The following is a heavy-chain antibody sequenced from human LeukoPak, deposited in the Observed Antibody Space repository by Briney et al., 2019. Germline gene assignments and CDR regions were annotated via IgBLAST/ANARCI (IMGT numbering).Heavy chain of an antibody. CDR1: GFTFSSYN. J-gene: IGHJ3*02. CDR3: AREASGYSYGLDAFDI. Sequence: GGSLRLSCAASGFTFSSYNMNWVRQAPGKGLEWVSYISSSSSTIHYADSVKGRFTISRDNAKNLLYLQMNSLRAEDTAVYYCAREASGYSYGLDAFDIWGQGTTVTVSS. V-gene: IGHV3-48*01. D-gene: IGHD5-18*01. CDR2: ISSSSSTI.